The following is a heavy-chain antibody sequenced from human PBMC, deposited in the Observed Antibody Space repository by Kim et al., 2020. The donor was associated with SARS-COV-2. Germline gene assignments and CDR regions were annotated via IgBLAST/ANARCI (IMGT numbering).Heavy chain of an antibody. D-gene: IGHD3-16*01. Sequence: SETLSLTCAVYGGSFSGYYWSWIRQPPGKGLEWIGEINHSGSTNYNPSLKSLVTISVDTSKNQFSLKLSSVTAADTAVYYCARGPGITGGFWGYWGQGTLVTVSS. J-gene: IGHJ4*02. CDR3: ARGPGITGGFWGY. CDR1: GGSFSGYY. CDR2: INHSGST. V-gene: IGHV4-34*01.